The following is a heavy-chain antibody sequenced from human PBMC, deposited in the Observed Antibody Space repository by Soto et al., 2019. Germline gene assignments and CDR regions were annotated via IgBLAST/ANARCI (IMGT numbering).Heavy chain of an antibody. V-gene: IGHV1-69*13. CDR3: ARDQGVTAAMVSGPRHYYYYVMDG. CDR1: GGTFSSYA. D-gene: IGHD2-2*01. CDR2: IIPIFGTA. J-gene: IGHJ6*02. Sequence: AVKVSCKSSGGTFSSYAISWVRQAPGQGLEWMGGIIPIFGTANYAQKFQGRVTITADESTSTAYMELSSLRSEDTAVYYCARDQGVTAAMVSGPRHYYYYVMDGRGQGATVTVP.